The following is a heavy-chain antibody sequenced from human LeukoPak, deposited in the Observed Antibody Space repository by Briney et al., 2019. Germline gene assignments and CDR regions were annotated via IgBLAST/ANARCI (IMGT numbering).Heavy chain of an antibody. CDR2: INPSGGST. J-gene: IGHJ4*02. CDR3: AREGEIGYDLSDY. CDR1: GYTFTSYY. V-gene: IGHV1-46*01. D-gene: IGHD5-12*01. Sequence: GASVTVSCKASGYTFTSYYMHWMRQAPGQGLEWMGIINPSGGSTSYAQKFQGRVTVTRDTSTSTVYMELSSLRSEDTAMYYCAREGEIGYDLSDYWGQGTLVTVSS.